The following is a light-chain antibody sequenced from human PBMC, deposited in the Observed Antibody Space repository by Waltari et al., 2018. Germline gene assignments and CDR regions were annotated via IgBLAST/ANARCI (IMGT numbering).Light chain of an antibody. CDR3: QGWDDTRDQPV. Sequence: SYVLTQPPSVSVAPGKTARISCAGQNIRDKTVYWYQQKPGQAPVVVIYDSTVRPSGVPDRFSGSDPATLTIARVEAGDEADYYCQGWDDTRDQPVFGGGTRLTVL. V-gene: IGLV3-21*03. CDR2: DST. J-gene: IGLJ2*01. CDR1: NIRDKT.